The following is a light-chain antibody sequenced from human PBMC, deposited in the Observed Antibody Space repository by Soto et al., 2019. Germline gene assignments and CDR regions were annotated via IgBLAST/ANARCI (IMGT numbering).Light chain of an antibody. V-gene: IGKV1-39*01. CDR2: AAS. Sequence: DIQMTQSPPSLSASVGDRVTITCRPSQNINTYLNWYQQKPGKAPKLLIYAASSLQSGVPSRFSGSGSGTDFTLTISSLQPEDFATYYCQQSYNTLFTFGPGTKVDIK. CDR1: QNINTY. J-gene: IGKJ3*01. CDR3: QQSYNTLFT.